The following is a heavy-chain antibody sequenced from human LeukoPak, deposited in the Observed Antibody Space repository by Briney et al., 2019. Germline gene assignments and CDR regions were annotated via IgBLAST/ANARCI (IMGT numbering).Heavy chain of an antibody. CDR2: ISSGGST. V-gene: IGHV3-23*01. Sequence: GGSVRLSCAASGFTFSSYVMNWVRQAPGKGLEWVSCISSGGSTYYADSVKGRFTISSDNSKNTLYLQMNSLRAEDTAVYYCASSRRTYWYFDLWGVAPWSLS. J-gene: IGHJ2*01. CDR3: ASSRRTYWYFDL. CDR1: GFTFSSYV.